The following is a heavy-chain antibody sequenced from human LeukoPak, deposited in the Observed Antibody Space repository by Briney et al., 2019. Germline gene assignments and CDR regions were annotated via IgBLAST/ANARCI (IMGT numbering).Heavy chain of an antibody. CDR3: AKDVGALHDSSGYPDY. V-gene: IGHV3-9*01. D-gene: IGHD3-22*01. Sequence: GGSLRLSCAASGFTFDDYAMHWVRQAPGKGLEWVSGISWNSGSIGYADSVKGRFTISRDNAKNSLYLQMNSLRAEDTALYYCAKDVGALHDSSGYPDYWGQGTLVTVSS. J-gene: IGHJ4*02. CDR1: GFTFDDYA. CDR2: ISWNSGSI.